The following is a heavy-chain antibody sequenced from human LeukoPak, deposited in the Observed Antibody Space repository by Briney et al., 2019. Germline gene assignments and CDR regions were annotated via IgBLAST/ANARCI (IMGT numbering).Heavy chain of an antibody. J-gene: IGHJ5*02. CDR2: IYYSGST. CDR3: ARVGTTYYGFWSGYYSAGRWWFDP. CDR1: GGSISSYY. V-gene: IGHV4-59*01. D-gene: IGHD3-3*01. Sequence: PSETLSLTCTVSGGSISSYYWSWLRQPPGKGLEWFGYIYYSGSTNYNPSLKSRVTISVNTSKNQFSLKLSSVTAADTAVYYCARVGTTYYGFWSGYYSAGRWWFDPWGQGTLVTVSS.